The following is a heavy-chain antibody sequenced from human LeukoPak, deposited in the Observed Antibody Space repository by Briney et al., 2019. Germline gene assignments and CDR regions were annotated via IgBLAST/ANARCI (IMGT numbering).Heavy chain of an antibody. CDR1: GYSISSGYY. V-gene: IGHV4-38-2*02. Sequence: SETLSLTCSVSGYSISSGYYWGWIRQPPGKGLKWIGSIYHSGSIYCNSSLKSRVTISVDTSKNQFSLKLSSVTAADTAVYYCARALYSGSSLDYWGQGTLVTVSS. J-gene: IGHJ4*02. CDR3: ARALYSGSSLDY. CDR2: IYHSGSI. D-gene: IGHD1-26*01.